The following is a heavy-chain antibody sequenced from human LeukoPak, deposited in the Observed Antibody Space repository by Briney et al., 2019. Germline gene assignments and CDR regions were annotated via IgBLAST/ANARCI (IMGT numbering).Heavy chain of an antibody. Sequence: SETLSLTCTVSGGSISSYYWSWIRQPPGKGLEWIGYIYYSGSTNYNPSLKSRVTISVDTSKNQFSLKLSSVTAADTAVYYCARGIQIDYWGQGTLVTVSS. CDR1: GGSISSYY. CDR3: ARGIQIDY. J-gene: IGHJ4*02. D-gene: IGHD6-13*01. CDR2: IYYSGST. V-gene: IGHV4-59*01.